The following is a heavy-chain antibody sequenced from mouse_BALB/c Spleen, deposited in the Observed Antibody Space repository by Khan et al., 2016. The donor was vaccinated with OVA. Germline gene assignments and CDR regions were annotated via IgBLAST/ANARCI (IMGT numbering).Heavy chain of an antibody. V-gene: IGHV2-6-1*01. D-gene: IGHD2-10*01. CDR1: GFSLTSYG. CDR2: IWSDGST. Sequence: QVQLKQSGPGLVAPSQSLSITCTISGFSLTSYGVHWLRQPPGKGLEWLAVIWSDGSTASNSALKSRLSISKDNSKSQVFLKMNSLQTDDTAMYYCARQPYYHYYVMDYWGQGTTVTVSS. CDR3: ARQPYYHYYVMDY. J-gene: IGHJ4*01.